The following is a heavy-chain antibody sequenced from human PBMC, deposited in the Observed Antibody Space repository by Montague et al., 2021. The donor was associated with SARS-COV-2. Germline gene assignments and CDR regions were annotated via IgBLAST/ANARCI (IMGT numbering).Heavy chain of an antibody. CDR1: GGSISTYY. J-gene: IGHJ6*02. CDR2: IYYNGYT. CDR3: ARDRETTTDKFYGMDV. V-gene: IGHV4-59*01. Sequence: SETLSLTCTVSGGSISTYYWNWIRQPPGKGLEWIGYIYYNGYTAYNPSLKSRVTISVDTSKNQFSLKLTPVTAADTAVYYCARDRETTTDKFYGMDVWGQGTTVTVSS. D-gene: IGHD1-1*01.